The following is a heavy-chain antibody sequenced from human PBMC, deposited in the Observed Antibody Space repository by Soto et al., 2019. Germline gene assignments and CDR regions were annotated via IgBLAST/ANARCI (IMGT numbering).Heavy chain of an antibody. V-gene: IGHV3-9*01. CDR3: AKDRGLVLSFYFDY. J-gene: IGHJ4*02. D-gene: IGHD6-19*01. CDR2: ISWNSGSI. Sequence: VQLVESGGGLVQPGRSLRLSCAASGFTFDDYAMHWVRQAPGKGLEWVSGISWNSGSIGYADSVKGRFTISRDNAKNSLYLQMNSLRAKDTALYYCAKDRGLVLSFYFDYWGQGTLVTVSS. CDR1: GFTFDDYA.